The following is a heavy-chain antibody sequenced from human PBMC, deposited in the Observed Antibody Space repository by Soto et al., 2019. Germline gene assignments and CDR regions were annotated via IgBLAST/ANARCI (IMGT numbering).Heavy chain of an antibody. D-gene: IGHD3-22*01. CDR1: GGSISSDDYY. CDR3: ARDLDGLHDDTSGPFPRPG. J-gene: IGHJ1*01. V-gene: IGHV4-30-4*01. Sequence: SETLSLTCTVSGGSISSDDYYWSWIRQAPGRGLEWIGYIHSSGSIYYNPSLKSRATMSIDTAGNQFSLKVSSVTVADTAVYYCARDLDGLHDDTSGPFPRPGWGQGTLVTAPQ. CDR2: IHSSGSI.